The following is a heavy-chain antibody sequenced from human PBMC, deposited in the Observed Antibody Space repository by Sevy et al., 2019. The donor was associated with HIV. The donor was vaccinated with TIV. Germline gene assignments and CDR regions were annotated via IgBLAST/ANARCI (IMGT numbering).Heavy chain of an antibody. CDR1: GFTFSNYG. CDR3: ARESGSGWYVDS. CDR2: IFSDGNYQ. Sequence: GGSLRLSCSTFGFTFSNYGMHWVRQAPGRGLEWVAAIFSDGNYQYYADSVKGRVTISGDNSKNTLYLQMSSLRADDTAMYYCARESGSGWYVDSWGRGTLVTVSS. J-gene: IGHJ4*02. V-gene: IGHV3-33*08. D-gene: IGHD6-19*01.